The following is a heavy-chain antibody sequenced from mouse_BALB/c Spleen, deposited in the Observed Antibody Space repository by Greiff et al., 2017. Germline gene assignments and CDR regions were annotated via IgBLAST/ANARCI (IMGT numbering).Heavy chain of an antibody. CDR2: IWSGGST. D-gene: IGHD2-4*01. CDR1: GFSLTSYG. CDR3: ARKDGDYGGFAY. J-gene: IGHJ3*01. V-gene: IGHV2-2*02. Sequence: VKLVESGPGLVQPSQSLSITCTVSGFSLTSYGVHWVRQSPGKGLEWLGVIWSGGSTDYNAAFISRLSISKDNSKSQVFFKMNSLQANDTAIYYCARKDGDYGGFAYWGQGTLVTVSA.